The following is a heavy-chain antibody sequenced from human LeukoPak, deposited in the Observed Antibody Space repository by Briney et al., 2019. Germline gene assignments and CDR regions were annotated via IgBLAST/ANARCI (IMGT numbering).Heavy chain of an antibody. CDR3: AKEGSGYSSGWYGFGYYYYYMDV. V-gene: IGHV3-23*01. J-gene: IGHJ6*03. Sequence: GGSLRLSCAASGFTFSSYGMSWVRQAPGKGLEWVSAISGSGGSTYYADSVKGRFTISRDNSKNTLYLQMNSLRAEDTAVYYCAKEGSGYSSGWYGFGYYYYYMDVWGKGTTVTISS. CDR1: GFTFSSYG. D-gene: IGHD6-19*01. CDR2: ISGSGGST.